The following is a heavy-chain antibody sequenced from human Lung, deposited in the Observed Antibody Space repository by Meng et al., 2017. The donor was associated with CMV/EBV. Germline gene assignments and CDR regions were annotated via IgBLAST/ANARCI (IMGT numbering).Heavy chain of an antibody. Sequence: ASLKVSCKASGYTFTGYYIHCVRQAPGQGLEWMGWINPNGGGTRYAQKFQGRVTMTRDTSISTAYMELRRMTSDDTAIYYCARSSLNWNDVNGCDIWGQGTMVTVSS. V-gene: IGHV1-2*02. CDR3: ARSSLNWNDVNGCDI. D-gene: IGHD1-1*01. CDR2: INPNGGGT. CDR1: GYTFTGYY. J-gene: IGHJ3*02.